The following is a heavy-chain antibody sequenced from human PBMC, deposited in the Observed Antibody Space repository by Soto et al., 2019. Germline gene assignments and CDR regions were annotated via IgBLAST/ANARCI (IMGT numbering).Heavy chain of an antibody. CDR3: ASISSASSGWLPED. Sequence: AASVKVSCPASGGTFSSYAISWVRQAPGQGLEWMGGIIPIFGTANYAQKFQGRVTITADESTSTAYMELSSLRSEDTAVYYCASISSASSGWLPEDWGHGTLVIVTS. CDR2: IIPIFGTA. J-gene: IGHJ4*01. V-gene: IGHV1-69*13. D-gene: IGHD6-19*01. CDR1: GGTFSSYA.